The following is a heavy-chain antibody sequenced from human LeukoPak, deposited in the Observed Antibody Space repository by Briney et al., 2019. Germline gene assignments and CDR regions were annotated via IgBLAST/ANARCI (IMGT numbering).Heavy chain of an antibody. CDR1: GGSISSSSYY. J-gene: IGHJ4*02. CDR3: ARLTTVTTHNDY. D-gene: IGHD4-17*01. Sequence: SETLSLTCTVSGGSISSSSYYWGWIRQPPGKGLEWIGSIYYSGSTYYNPSLKSRVTISVDTSKNQFSLKLSSVTAADTAVYYCARLTTVTTHNDYWGQGTLVTVSS. V-gene: IGHV4-39*07. CDR2: IYYSGST.